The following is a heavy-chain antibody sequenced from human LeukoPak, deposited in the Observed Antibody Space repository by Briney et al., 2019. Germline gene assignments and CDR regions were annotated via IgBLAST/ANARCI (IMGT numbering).Heavy chain of an antibody. J-gene: IGHJ4*02. CDR1: GYSFTGYY. Sequence: ASVKVSCKASGYSFTGYYMYWVRQAPGQGLEWMGWINPNSGGTNYAQKFQGRVSMTRDTSISTAYKDLSRLRSEDTAVYYCARGFGGAWGYFDYWGQGTLVTVSS. D-gene: IGHD1-26*01. CDR3: ARGFGGAWGYFDY. CDR2: INPNSGGT. V-gene: IGHV1-2*02.